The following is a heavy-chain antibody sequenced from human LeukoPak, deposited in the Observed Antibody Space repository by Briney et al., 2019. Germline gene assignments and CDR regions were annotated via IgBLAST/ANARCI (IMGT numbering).Heavy chain of an antibody. J-gene: IGHJ4*02. V-gene: IGHV3-23*01. Sequence: GGSLRLSCAASGFTFSSYAMSWVRQAPGKGLEWVSAISASGGSTYDADSVKGRFTISRDNCKNTLYLQMNSLRAEDTAVYYCAKVPGPYCRGGSCYVSYWGQGTLVTVSS. CDR1: GFTFSSYA. D-gene: IGHD2-15*01. CDR2: ISASGGST. CDR3: AKVPGPYCRGGSCYVSY.